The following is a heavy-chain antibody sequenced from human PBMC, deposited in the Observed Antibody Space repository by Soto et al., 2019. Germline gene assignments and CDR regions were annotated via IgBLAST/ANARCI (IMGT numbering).Heavy chain of an antibody. Sequence: QVQLQESGPGLVKPSQTLSLTCTVSGGSIRRGGTGSYWTWIRQLPGKGLEWIGYIYYTGNTYYNPSLKSRPTISIDTSENQFSLKLTSVTAADTAVYFCASGHDAYKVRYWGQGTLVTVSS. D-gene: IGHD1-1*01. CDR2: IYYTGNT. J-gene: IGHJ4*02. CDR3: ASGHDAYKVRY. CDR1: GGSIRRGGTGSY. V-gene: IGHV4-31*03.